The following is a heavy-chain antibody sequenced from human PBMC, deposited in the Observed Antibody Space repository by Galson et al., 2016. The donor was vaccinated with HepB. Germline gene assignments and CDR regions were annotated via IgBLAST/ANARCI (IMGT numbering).Heavy chain of an antibody. D-gene: IGHD6-6*01. CDR2: ISLSGATT. CDR3: AKNESNYFAS. J-gene: IGHJ4*01. Sequence: LRLSCAASGFAFSSYAVNWVRQAPGKGLEWIASISLSGATTHYADSVKGRFTISRDNSRDILFLDLNSLRLDDTAVYFCAKNESNYFASWGHGTLVTVSS. V-gene: IGHV3-23*01. CDR1: GFAFSSYA.